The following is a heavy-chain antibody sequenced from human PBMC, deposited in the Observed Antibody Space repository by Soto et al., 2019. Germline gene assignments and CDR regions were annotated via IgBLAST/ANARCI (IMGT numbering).Heavy chain of an antibody. CDR1: GYTFTTYD. D-gene: IGHD6-19*01. Sequence: QVQLVQSGAEVEKPGASVKVSCKASGYTFTTYDFIWVRQAPGHGLEWMGWMNPDTGNTGYAQKFQGRVTMTRDTSISTAFMALSGLTAEDTAVYYCARALGYSSTSRLDLWGQGTLVTVSS. CDR3: ARALGYSSTSRLDL. V-gene: IGHV1-8*01. J-gene: IGHJ4*02. CDR2: MNPDTGNT.